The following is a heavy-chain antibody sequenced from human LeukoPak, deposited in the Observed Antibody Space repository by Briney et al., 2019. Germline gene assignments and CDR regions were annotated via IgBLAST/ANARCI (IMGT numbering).Heavy chain of an antibody. V-gene: IGHV4-4*02. J-gene: IGHJ4*02. CDR2: IYHGGST. CDR3: ARGEEHGSGTVHFDY. CDR1: GGSISISNG. D-gene: IGHD3-10*01. Sequence: SETLSLTCAVSGGSISISNGWSWVGPPPGKGLEWIGEIYHGGSTNSNPSLKSRVTMSVDKSKNQFSLELSSVTAADTAVYYCARGEEHGSGTVHFDYWGQGILVTISS.